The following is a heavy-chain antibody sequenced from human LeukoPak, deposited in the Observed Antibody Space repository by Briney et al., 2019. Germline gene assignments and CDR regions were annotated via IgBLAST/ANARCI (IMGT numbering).Heavy chain of an antibody. CDR3: ARDRGYYDFWSGYLWYNWFDP. CDR1: GVTFSSYG. D-gene: IGHD3-3*01. Sequence: GGSLRLSCAASGVTFSSYGMHWVRQAPGKGLEWVAVIWYDGSNKYYADSVKGRFTISRDNSKNTLYLQMNSLRAEDTAVYYCARDRGYYDFWSGYLWYNWFDPWGQGTLVTVSS. V-gene: IGHV3-33*01. CDR2: IWYDGSNK. J-gene: IGHJ5*02.